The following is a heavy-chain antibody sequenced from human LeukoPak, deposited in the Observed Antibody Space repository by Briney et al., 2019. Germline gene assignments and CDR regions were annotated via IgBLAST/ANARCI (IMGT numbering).Heavy chain of an antibody. CDR3: ARVTTVTRSPWSWGPKKIGQEVNWFDP. D-gene: IGHD4-17*01. CDR2: ISPYNADT. V-gene: IGHV1-18*01. J-gene: IGHJ5*02. CDR1: GYTFSDYS. Sequence: ASLRVSCKASGYTFSDYSITCVRHPPGQWLEWMGWISPYNADTNYTQNFQGRVTMTTDRSTRTAYMELRNLRSDDTAVYYCARVTTVTRSPWSWGPKKIGQEVNWFDPWGQGTLITVS.